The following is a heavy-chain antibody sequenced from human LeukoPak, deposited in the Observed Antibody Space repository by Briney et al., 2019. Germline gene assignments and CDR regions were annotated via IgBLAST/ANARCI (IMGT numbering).Heavy chain of an antibody. J-gene: IGHJ4*02. Sequence: GGSLRLSCAASRFTFSSCAMNWVRQAPGKGLEWVSGISGSGGITHYADSVRGRFTISRDNSKNTLYLQMNSLRAEDTAVYYCAKDPTDFDSSGQTYFDDWGQGSLVTVSS. V-gene: IGHV3-23*01. CDR2: ISGSGGIT. CDR1: RFTFSSCA. CDR3: AKDPTDFDSSGQTYFDD. D-gene: IGHD6-25*01.